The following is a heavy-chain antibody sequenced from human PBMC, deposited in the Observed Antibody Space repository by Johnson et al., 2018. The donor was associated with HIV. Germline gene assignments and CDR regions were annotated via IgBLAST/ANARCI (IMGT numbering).Heavy chain of an antibody. D-gene: IGHD3-16*01. CDR3: ARGRGALDI. V-gene: IGHV3-30*04. CDR2: ISYDGSNQ. CDR1: GFTFSSYA. J-gene: IGHJ3*02. Sequence: QVKLVESGGGLVKPGGSLRLSCAASGFTFSSYAMHWVRQAPGKGLEWMAVISYDGSNQYYADSVKGRFTISRDNSKNTWYLHMNSLKPEDTAVYYCARGRGALDIWGQGTVVTISS.